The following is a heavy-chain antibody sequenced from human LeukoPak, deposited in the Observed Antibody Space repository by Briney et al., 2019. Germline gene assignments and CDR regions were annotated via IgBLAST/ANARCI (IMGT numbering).Heavy chain of an antibody. CDR2: ISSSSDVI. D-gene: IGHD1-26*01. Sequence: GGSLRLSCAASGFTFSSYAMSWVRQAPGKGLEWVSYISSSSDVIYYADSVRGRFTISRDNAKNSLYLQMNSLRAEDTAVYYCAREVGAVDYWGQGTLVTVSS. V-gene: IGHV3-48*04. CDR3: AREVGAVDY. CDR1: GFTFSSYA. J-gene: IGHJ4*02.